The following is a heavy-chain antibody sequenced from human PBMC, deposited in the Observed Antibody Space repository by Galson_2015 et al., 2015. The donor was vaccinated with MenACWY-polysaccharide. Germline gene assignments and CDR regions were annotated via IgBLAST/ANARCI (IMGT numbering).Heavy chain of an antibody. D-gene: IGHD3-10*01. CDR2: IQYDAVYK. CDR3: AREGSRVGFHGFDA. Sequence: SLRLSCAASTVTFRGSGMHWVRQAPGKGLEWVAVIQYDAVYKQYLDSVKGRFTVSRDNSKSTLYLEMNNLRAGDTALYYCAREGSRVGFHGFDARGQGAMVPLSS. CDR1: TVTFRGSG. J-gene: IGHJ3*01. V-gene: IGHV3-33*01.